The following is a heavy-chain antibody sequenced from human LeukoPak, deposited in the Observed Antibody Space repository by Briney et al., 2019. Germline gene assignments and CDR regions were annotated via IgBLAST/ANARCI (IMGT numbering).Heavy chain of an antibody. J-gene: IGHJ3*01. CDR1: GFTFSTYE. D-gene: IGHD2-2*01. CDR3: ARDRDCSRTSCFNAFDV. CDR2: ISHDGNDQ. V-gene: IGHV3-30*04. Sequence: GRSLRLSCAASGFTFSTYEMHWVRQAPGKGLEWVAFISHDGNDQYYGDSVKGRFTISRDNSKNALYLQMNSLRLEDTAVYYCARDRDCSRTSCFNAFDVWGQGTMAIVSS.